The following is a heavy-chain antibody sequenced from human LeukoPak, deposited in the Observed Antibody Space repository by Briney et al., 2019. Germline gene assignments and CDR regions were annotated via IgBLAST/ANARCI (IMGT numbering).Heavy chain of an antibody. CDR1: GGSISSYY. V-gene: IGHV4-59*01. CDR2: IYYSGST. CDR3: ARDAHGGWFDP. Sequence: SGTPSLTCTVSGGSISSYYWSWIRQPPGKGLEWIGYIYYSGSTNYNPSLKSRVTISVDTSKNQFSLKLSSVTAADTAVYYCARDAHGGWFDPWGQGTLVTVSS. D-gene: IGHD3-10*01. J-gene: IGHJ5*02.